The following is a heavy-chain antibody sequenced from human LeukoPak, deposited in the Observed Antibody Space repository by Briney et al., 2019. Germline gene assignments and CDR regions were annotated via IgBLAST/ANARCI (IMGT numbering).Heavy chain of an antibody. CDR1: GGSISSGDYY. D-gene: IGHD5-24*01. V-gene: IGHV4-30-4*01. J-gene: IGHJ4*02. Sequence: PSETLSLTCTVSGGSISSGDYYWSWIRQPPGKGLEWIGYIYYSGSTYYNPSLKSRVTISVDTSKNQFSLKLSSVTAADTAVYYCARRGPMATNPGALDYWGQGTLVTVSS. CDR2: IYYSGST. CDR3: ARRGPMATNPGALDY.